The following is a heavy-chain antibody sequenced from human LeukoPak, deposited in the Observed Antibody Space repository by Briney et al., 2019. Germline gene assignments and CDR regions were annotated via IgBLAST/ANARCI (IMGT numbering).Heavy chain of an antibody. CDR2: IKQDGSEK. V-gene: IGHV3-7*05. Sequence: GGSLRLSCAAPGFTFSSYWMSWVRQAPGKGLEWVANIKQDGSEKYSVGSVKGRFTISRDNAKKSLYLQMTSLRAEDTAVYYCASYSGSYYAAFDIWGQGTMVTVSS. D-gene: IGHD1-26*01. J-gene: IGHJ3*02. CDR1: GFTFSSYW. CDR3: ASYSGSYYAAFDI.